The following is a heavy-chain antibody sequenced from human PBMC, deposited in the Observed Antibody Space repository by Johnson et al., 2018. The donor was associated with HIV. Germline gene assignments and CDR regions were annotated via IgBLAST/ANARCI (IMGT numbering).Heavy chain of an antibody. V-gene: IGHV3-74*02. CDR2: INSDGSEP. Sequence: VQLVESGGGLMQPGGSLRLSCVASGFTFSTYWVHWVRQVPGEGLVWVARINSDGSEPKYVESVKGRFTMTRENAKNTLYLQMNFLRAEDTAMYYCSTDHPTAPLFVMNAFDIWGQGTMVTVSS. CDR1: GFTFSTYW. D-gene: IGHD3-16*02. J-gene: IGHJ3*02. CDR3: STDHPTAPLFVMNAFDI.